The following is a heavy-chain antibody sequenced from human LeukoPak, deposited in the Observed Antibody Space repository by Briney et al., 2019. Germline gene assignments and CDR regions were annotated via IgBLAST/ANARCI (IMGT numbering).Heavy chain of an antibody. Sequence: PGGSLRLSCAASGFTFSGSAMHWVRQASGKGLEWVGRIRSKANSYATAYAASVKGRFTISRDDSKNTAYLQMNSLKTEDTAVYYCTRHQQYDSSGNDAFDIWGQGTMVTVSS. CDR1: GFTFSGSA. V-gene: IGHV3-73*01. CDR2: IRSKANSYAT. J-gene: IGHJ3*02. D-gene: IGHD3-22*01. CDR3: TRHQQYDSSGNDAFDI.